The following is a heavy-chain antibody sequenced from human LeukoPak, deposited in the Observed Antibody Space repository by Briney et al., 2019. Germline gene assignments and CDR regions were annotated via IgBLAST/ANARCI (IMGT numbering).Heavy chain of an antibody. V-gene: IGHV4-30-2*01. D-gene: IGHD3-10*01. CDR3: AAQYYYGSGSYSH. Sequence: SETLSLTCAVSGGSISSGGYSWSWIRQPPVKGLEWIGYIYHSGTTFYHPSLKGRVTISIDRSKNQFSLRLSSVTAADTAVYYCAAQYYYGSGSYSHWGQGTLVTVSS. CDR2: IYHSGTT. CDR1: GGSISSGGYS. J-gene: IGHJ4*02.